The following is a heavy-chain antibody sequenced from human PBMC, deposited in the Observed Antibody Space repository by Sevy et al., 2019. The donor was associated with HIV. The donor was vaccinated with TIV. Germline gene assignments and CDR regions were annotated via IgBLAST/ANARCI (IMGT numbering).Heavy chain of an antibody. V-gene: IGHV3-7*01. D-gene: IGHD6-13*01. Sequence: GGSLRLSCAASGFTFSSYWMSWVRQAPGKGLEWVANIKQDGSEKYYVDSVKGRFTISRDNAKNSLYLQMNSLRAEDTAVYYCARDTADYSSGWYLFDYWGQGTLVTVSS. J-gene: IGHJ4*02. CDR2: IKQDGSEK. CDR3: ARDTADYSSGWYLFDY. CDR1: GFTFSSYW.